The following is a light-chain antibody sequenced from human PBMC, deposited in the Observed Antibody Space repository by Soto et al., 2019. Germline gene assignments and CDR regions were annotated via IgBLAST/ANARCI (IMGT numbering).Light chain of an antibody. CDR1: QSISSL. Sequence: DIPMTQSPFTLPASVGDRATMTFRASQSISSLLAWYQQKPGKAPKLLIYDASSLESGVPSRFSGSGSGTEFTLTISSLQPDDFATYYCQKYNSYSRTCGKGTKVDIK. V-gene: IGKV1-5*01. CDR3: QKYNSYSRT. J-gene: IGKJ1*01. CDR2: DAS.